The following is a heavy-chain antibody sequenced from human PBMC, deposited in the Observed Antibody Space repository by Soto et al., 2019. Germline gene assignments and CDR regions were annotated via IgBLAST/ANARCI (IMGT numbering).Heavy chain of an antibody. D-gene: IGHD6-13*01. CDR2: ISWDGGST. CDR1: GFTFDDYT. J-gene: IGHJ6*02. CDR3: ATIAAAGIAKPNYGMDV. V-gene: IGHV3-43*01. Sequence: PGGSLRLSCAASGFTFDDYTMHWVRQAPGKGLEWVSLISWDGGSTYYADSVKGRFTISRDNSKNSLYLQMNSLRTEDTALYYCATIAAAGIAKPNYGMDVWGQGTTVTVSS.